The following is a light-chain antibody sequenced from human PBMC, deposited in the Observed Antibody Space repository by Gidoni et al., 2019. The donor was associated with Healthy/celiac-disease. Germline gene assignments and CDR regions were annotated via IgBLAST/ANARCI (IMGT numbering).Light chain of an antibody. V-gene: IGKV1-39*01. CDR3: QQSYSTLLFT. CDR2: AAS. J-gene: IGKJ3*01. Sequence: DIQMTQSPSSLSASVGDRVTITRRASQIISSYLNWYLQKPGKAPKLLIYAASSLPSGVPSRFSGSGSGTDFTLTISSLQPEDCATYYCQQSYSTLLFTFGPGTKVDIK. CDR1: QIISSY.